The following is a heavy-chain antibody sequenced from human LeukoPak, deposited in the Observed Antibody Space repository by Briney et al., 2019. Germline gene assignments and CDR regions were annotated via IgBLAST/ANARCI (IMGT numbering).Heavy chain of an antibody. V-gene: IGHV4-39*01. CDR2: ISYTGCT. CDR1: GGSISSSSYY. CDR3: ARLRDIVVVPAAMVKYDRAFDI. J-gene: IGHJ3*02. Sequence: PSVTLSLTCTVSGGSISSSSYYWGWIRQPPGKGLEWNRSISYTGCTCYNPSLKSRVTVSVDTSKNQFSLKLSSVTAADTAVYYCARLRDIVVVPAAMVKYDRAFDIWGQGTMVTVSS. D-gene: IGHD2-2*01.